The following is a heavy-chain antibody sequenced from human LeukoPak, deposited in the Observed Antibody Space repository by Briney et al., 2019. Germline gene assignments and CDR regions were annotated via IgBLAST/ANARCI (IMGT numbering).Heavy chain of an antibody. CDR3: ATPSAAGTSPFDY. D-gene: IGHD6-13*01. V-gene: IGHV4-34*01. J-gene: IGHJ4*02. CDR2: INHSGST. CDR1: GGSFSGYY. Sequence: SETLSLTCAVYGGSFSGYYWNWIHQPSGKGLEWIGEINHSGSTNYNPSLKSRVTISVDTSKNQFSLKLSSVTAADTAVYYCATPSAAGTSPFDYWGQGTLVTVSS.